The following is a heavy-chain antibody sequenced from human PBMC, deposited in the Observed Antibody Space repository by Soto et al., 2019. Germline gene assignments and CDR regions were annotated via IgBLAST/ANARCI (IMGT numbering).Heavy chain of an antibody. J-gene: IGHJ6*02. D-gene: IGHD1-1*01. CDR3: ARGTGYYYGMDV. V-gene: IGHV3-21*01. CDR1: GFTFSSYS. CDR2: ISSSSSYI. Sequence: LRLYCAASGFTFSSYSMNWVRQAPGKGLEWVSSISSSSSYIYYADSVKGRFTISRDNAKNSLYLQMNSLRAEDTAVYYCARGTGYYYGMDVWGQGTTVTVSS.